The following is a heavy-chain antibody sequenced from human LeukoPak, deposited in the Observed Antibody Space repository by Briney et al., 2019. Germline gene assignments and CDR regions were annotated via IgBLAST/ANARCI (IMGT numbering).Heavy chain of an antibody. CDR2: ISGSGGST. J-gene: IGHJ4*02. CDR1: GFTFSSYA. CDR3: AKDTNYDSSGYYGQFDY. V-gene: IGHV3-23*01. D-gene: IGHD3-22*01. Sequence: GGSLRLSCAASGFTFSSYAMSWVRQAPGKGLEWVSAISGSGGSTYYADSVKGRFTISRDNAKNSLYLQMNSLRAEDTALYYCAKDTNYDSSGYYGQFDYWGQGTLVTVSS.